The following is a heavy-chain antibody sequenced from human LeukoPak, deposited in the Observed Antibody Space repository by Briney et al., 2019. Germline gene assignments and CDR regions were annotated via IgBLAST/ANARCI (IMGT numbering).Heavy chain of an antibody. CDR1: NYTFTNYG. D-gene: IGHD2-2*01. V-gene: IGHV1-18*01. CDR2: ISAYTGIT. CDR3: ARDLIYTTSWYDH. Sequence: GASVKFSCKTSNYTFTNYGITWVRQAPGQGLEWMGWISAYTGITSFAQKFQGRVTMTTDTSTSTAYIELRSLRSDDTAVYYCARDLIYTTSWYDHWGQGTLVTVSS. J-gene: IGHJ5*02.